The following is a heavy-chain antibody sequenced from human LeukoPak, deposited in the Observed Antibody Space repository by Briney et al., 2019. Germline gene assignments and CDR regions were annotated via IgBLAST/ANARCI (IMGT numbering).Heavy chain of an antibody. CDR2: ISGSGTGT. J-gene: IGHJ4*02. CDR1: GFTFSSSD. Sequence: PGGTLRLSCAASGFTFSSSDMSWFRQAPGKGLGWVSVISGSGTGTNYADSVKGRFTISRDNSKNTLNLQMHTVRVEDTAVYYCARDQNWEEAYWGQGTLVTVSS. V-gene: IGHV3-23*01. CDR3: ARDQNWEEAY. D-gene: IGHD7-27*01.